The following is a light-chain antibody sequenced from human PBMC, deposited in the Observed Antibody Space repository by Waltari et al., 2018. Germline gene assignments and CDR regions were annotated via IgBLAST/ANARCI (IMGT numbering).Light chain of an antibody. V-gene: IGLV3-19*01. CDR2: GKN. CDR1: SLRRFY. CDR3: HSRDTTSTRL. J-gene: IGLJ2*01. Sequence: SSELTQDPAVSVALGQTVRITCQGDSLRRFYASWYQKRPGQAPILVLYGKNNRPSGIPDRFSGSTSGNTASLTITRAQAEDEGDYFCHSRDTTSTRLFGGGTRVTV.